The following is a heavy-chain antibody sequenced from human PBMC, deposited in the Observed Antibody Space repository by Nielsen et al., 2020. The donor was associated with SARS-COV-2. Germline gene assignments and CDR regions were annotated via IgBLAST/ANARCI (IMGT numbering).Heavy chain of an antibody. CDR1: GGSISSYY. D-gene: IGHD5-12*01. CDR2: IYYSGST. CDR3: ARDVGWLLSYYYYMDV. Sequence: GSLRLSCTVSGGSISSYYWGWIRQPPGKGLEWIGSIYYSGSTYYNPSLKSRVTISVDTSKNQFSLKLSSVTAADTAVYYCARDVGWLLSYYYYMDVWGKGTTVTVSS. V-gene: IGHV4-39*07. J-gene: IGHJ6*03.